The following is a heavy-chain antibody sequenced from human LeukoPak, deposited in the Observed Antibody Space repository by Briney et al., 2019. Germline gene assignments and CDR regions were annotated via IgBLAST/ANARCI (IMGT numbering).Heavy chain of an antibody. Sequence: SETLRLTCSVSGGSINSHYWSWIRQPPGKRLEWIGYIFNTGNTNYNPSLASRVTMSVATSRAKFFLRLRPVTAADTAIYYCASRPADTTWYGVFDYWSQGTLVTVSS. CDR3: ASRPADTTWYGVFDY. CDR1: GGSINSHY. D-gene: IGHD3-10*01. V-gene: IGHV4-59*11. J-gene: IGHJ4*02. CDR2: IFNTGNT.